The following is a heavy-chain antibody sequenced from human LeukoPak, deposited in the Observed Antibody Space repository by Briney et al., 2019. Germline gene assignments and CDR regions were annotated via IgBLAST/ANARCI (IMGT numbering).Heavy chain of an antibody. J-gene: IGHJ6*03. CDR3: ARGIWFGELLFSYYYYYYMDV. Sequence: ASVKVSCKASGYTFTSYGISWVRQAPGQGLEWMGWMNPNSGNTGYAQKFQGRVTMTRNTSISTAYMELSSLRSEDTAVYYCARGIWFGELLFSYYYYYYMDVWGKGTTVTVSS. CDR1: GYTFTSYG. CDR2: MNPNSGNT. V-gene: IGHV1-8*02. D-gene: IGHD3-10*01.